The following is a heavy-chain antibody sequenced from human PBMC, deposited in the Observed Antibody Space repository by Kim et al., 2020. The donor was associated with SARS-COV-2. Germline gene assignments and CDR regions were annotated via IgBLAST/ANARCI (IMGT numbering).Heavy chain of an antibody. D-gene: IGHD5-12*01. J-gene: IGHJ4*02. CDR1: GFTFSSYG. CDR2: ISYDGSNK. Sequence: GGSLRLSCAASGFTFSSYGMHWVRQAPGKGLEWVAVISYDGSNKYYADSVKGRFTISRDNSKNTLYLQMNSLRAEDTAVNYCAKAGRGLIVATIKGPKEWGQGTLVTVSS. CDR3: AKAGRGLIVATIKGPKE. V-gene: IGHV3-30*18.